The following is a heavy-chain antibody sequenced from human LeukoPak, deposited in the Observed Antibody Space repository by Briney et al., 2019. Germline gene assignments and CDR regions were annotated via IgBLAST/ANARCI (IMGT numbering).Heavy chain of an antibody. CDR2: ISSSSYI. Sequence: GGSLRLSCAASGFTFSSYSMNWVRQAPGKGLEWVSSISSSSYIYYADSVKGRFTISRDNAKNSLYLQMNSLRAEDTAVYYCARDVTTVVTPAFDYWGQGTLVTVSS. V-gene: IGHV3-21*01. D-gene: IGHD4-23*01. CDR1: GFTFSSYS. CDR3: ARDVTTVVTPAFDY. J-gene: IGHJ4*02.